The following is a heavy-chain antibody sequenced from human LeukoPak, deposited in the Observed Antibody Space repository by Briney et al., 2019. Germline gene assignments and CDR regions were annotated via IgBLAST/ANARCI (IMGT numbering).Heavy chain of an antibody. V-gene: IGHV4-34*01. CDR2: INHSGST. CDR1: GGSFSGYY. D-gene: IGHD2-15*01. CDR3: ASVVVVAATPEYFQH. J-gene: IGHJ1*01. Sequence: PSETLSLTCAVYGGSFSGYYWSWIRQPPGKGLEWIGEINHSGSTNYNPSLKSRVTISVDTSKNQFSLKLSSVTAADTAVYYCASVVVVAATPEYFQHWGQGTLVTVSS.